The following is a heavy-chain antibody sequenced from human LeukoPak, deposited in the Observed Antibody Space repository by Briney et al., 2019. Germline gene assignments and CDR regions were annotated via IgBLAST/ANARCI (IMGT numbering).Heavy chain of an antibody. V-gene: IGHV1-8*03. CDR3: ARGTWFGDWFDP. CDR1: SYTFTNYA. Sequence: GASVKVSCKASSYTFTNYAFTWVRQAPGQGLEWMGWISAYNGNTNYAQKFQGRVTITRNTSISTAYMELSSLRSEDTAVYYCARGTWFGDWFDPWGQGTLVTVSS. CDR2: ISAYNGNT. D-gene: IGHD3-10*01. J-gene: IGHJ5*02.